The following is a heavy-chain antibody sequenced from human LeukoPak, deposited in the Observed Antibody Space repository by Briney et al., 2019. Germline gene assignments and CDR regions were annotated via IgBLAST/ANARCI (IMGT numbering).Heavy chain of an antibody. CDR2: IYYSGST. J-gene: IGHJ4*02. Sequence: SETLSLTCAVYGGSFSGYYWSWIRQPPGKGLEWIGSIYYSGSTYYNPSLKSRVTISVDTSKNQFSLKLSSVTAADTAVYYCARFSGGTLTSGLYFDYWGQGTLVTVSS. CDR1: GGSFSGYY. V-gene: IGHV4-34*01. CDR3: ARFSGGTLTSGLYFDY. D-gene: IGHD2-2*01.